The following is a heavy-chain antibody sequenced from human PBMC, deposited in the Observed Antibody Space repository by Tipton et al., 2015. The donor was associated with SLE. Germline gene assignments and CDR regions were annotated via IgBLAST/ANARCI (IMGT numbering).Heavy chain of an antibody. CDR1: GFTFSSYG. J-gene: IGHJ4*02. V-gene: IGHV3-33*01. Sequence: SGFTFSSYGMHWVRQAPGKGLEWVALIWYDGSNKYYADSVKGRFTISRDNSKNTLYLQMNSLRAEDTAVYYCAIPYYYDSGLDYWGQGTLVTVSS. CDR2: IWYDGSNK. CDR3: AIPYYYDSGLDY. D-gene: IGHD3-22*01.